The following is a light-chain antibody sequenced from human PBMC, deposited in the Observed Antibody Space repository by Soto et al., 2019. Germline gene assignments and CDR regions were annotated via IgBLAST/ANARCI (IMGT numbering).Light chain of an antibody. CDR3: QSYDSSLLGYVL. CDR2: GNS. CDR1: SSNIGAGYD. J-gene: IGLJ2*01. V-gene: IGLV1-40*01. Sequence: QSVLTQPPSVSGAPGQRVTISCTGSSSNIGAGYDVHWYQQLPGTAPKLLIYGNSNRPSGVPDRFSGSKSGTSASLAITGLEAEDEADDYCQSYDSSLLGYVLFGGGTQVTVL.